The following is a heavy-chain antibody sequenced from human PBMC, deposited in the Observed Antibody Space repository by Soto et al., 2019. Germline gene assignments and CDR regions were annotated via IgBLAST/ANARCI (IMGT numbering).Heavy chain of an antibody. CDR1: GFTFSSYS. J-gene: IGHJ4*02. CDR3: VWMGLRPPDFDY. V-gene: IGHV3-21*01. CDR2: ISSSSSYI. D-gene: IGHD5-12*01. Sequence: EVQLVESGGGLVKPGGSLRLSCAASGFTFSSYSMNWVRQAPGKGLEWVSSISSSSSYIYYADSVKGRFTISRGNAKNQLYLQLNRLRAEDTAVYYCVWMGLRPPDFDYWVQGTLVTVSS.